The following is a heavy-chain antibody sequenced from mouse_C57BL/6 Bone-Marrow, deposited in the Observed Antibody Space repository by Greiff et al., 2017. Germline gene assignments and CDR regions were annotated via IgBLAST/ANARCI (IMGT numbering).Heavy chain of an antibody. CDR3: ARHGGLRPLDY. CDR2: ISSGGSYT. D-gene: IGHD2-4*01. V-gene: IGHV5-6*01. CDR1: GFTFSSYG. Sequence: EVQLVESGGDLVKPGGSLKLSCAASGFTFSSYGMSWVRQTPDKMLEWVATISSGGSYTYYPARAQGRFTISRDNAKNTLYLQVSSLRSEDTAMYYCARHGGLRPLDYWGQGTTLTVSS. J-gene: IGHJ2*01.